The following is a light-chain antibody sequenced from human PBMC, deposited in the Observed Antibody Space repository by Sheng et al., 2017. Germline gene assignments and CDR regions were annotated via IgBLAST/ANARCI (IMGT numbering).Light chain of an antibody. J-gene: IGLJ3*02. V-gene: IGLV1-40*01. CDR1: SSNIGAGYD. CDR2: GNR. CDR3: QSFDSSLSGFWV. Sequence: QLVLTQPPSVSGAPGQRVTISCTGSSSNIGAGYDVHWYQQLPGTAPKLLIYGNRNRPSGVPDRFSGSKSGTSASLAITGLQTEDEADYYCQSFDSSLSGFWVFGGGTKLTVL.